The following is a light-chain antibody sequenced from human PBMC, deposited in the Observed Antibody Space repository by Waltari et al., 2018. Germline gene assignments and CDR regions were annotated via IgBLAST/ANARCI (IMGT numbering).Light chain of an antibody. CDR3: QQHYTYPRT. CDR1: QDISNY. V-gene: IGKV1-16*01. Sequence: DIQMIQSPSSLSASVGDTVTITCRASQDISNYLAWYQQKPGKASKPLIYSASNLESGVPSRFTGSGSGTDFTLTISSLQPEDFTTYYCQQHYTYPRTFGQGTKVEIK. CDR2: SAS. J-gene: IGKJ1*01.